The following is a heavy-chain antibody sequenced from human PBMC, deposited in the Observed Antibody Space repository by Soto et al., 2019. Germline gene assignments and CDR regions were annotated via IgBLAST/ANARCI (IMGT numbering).Heavy chain of an antibody. J-gene: IGHJ4*02. CDR3: VRDEYDDLPGYWALRYYFDY. CDR1: GGTFSSYA. CDR2: IIPIFGSA. D-gene: IGHD3-9*01. Sequence: QVQLVQSGAEVKKPGSSVKVSCKASGGTFSSYAISWVRQAPGQGLEWMGGIIPIFGSANYAQKFQGRVTITADESTCTVYMEVSSLRSEDTDVYYCVRDEYDDLPGYWALRYYFDYWGQGTLVTVSS. V-gene: IGHV1-69*01.